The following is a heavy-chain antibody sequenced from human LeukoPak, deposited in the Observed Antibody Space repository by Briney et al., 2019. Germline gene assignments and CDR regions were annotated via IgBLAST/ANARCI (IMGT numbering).Heavy chain of an antibody. Sequence: GESLKISCKGSGYSFTSYWIGWVRQMPGKGLEWTGIIYPGDSDTRYSPSLQGQVTISADKSISTAYLQWSSLKASDTAMYYCARLRSGSYTSGRYFDYWGQGTLVTVSS. CDR2: IYPGDSDT. CDR3: ARLRSGSYTSGRYFDY. D-gene: IGHD1-26*01. J-gene: IGHJ4*02. CDR1: GYSFTSYW. V-gene: IGHV5-51*01.